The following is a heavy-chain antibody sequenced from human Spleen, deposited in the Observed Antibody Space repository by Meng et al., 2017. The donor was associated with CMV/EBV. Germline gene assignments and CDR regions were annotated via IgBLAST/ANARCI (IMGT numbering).Heavy chain of an antibody. V-gene: IGHV3-23*01. Sequence: PSEFTFSNFALSLVRQAPGKGLEWVSRVSGSGDSTHYAGSVKGRFTISRDNYKNTLYLKMNSLRAEDTAVYYCAKGTNSASSNWFDPWGQGTLVTVSS. CDR2: VSGSGDST. D-gene: IGHD1-26*01. CDR3: AKGTNSASSNWFDP. J-gene: IGHJ5*02. CDR1: EFTFSNFA.